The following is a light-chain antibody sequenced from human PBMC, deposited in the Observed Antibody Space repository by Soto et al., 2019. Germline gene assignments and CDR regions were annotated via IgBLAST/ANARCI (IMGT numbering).Light chain of an antibody. CDR1: QSVSNSY. CDR2: GAS. V-gene: IGKV3-20*01. CDR3: QQYGGSPWT. Sequence: EIVLTQSPGTLSLSPGERATLSCRASQSVSNSYLAWYQQKPGQAPMLLIYGASSRATGIPHRFSGSGSGTDFTLTISRLEPEDFAVYYCQQYGGSPWTFGQGTKVEIK. J-gene: IGKJ1*01.